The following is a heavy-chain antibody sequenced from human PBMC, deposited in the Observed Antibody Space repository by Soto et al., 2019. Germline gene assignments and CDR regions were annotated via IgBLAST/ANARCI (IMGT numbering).Heavy chain of an antibody. Sequence: GASVKVSCKASGGTFSSYAISWVRQAPGQGLEWMGGIIPIFGTANYAQKFQGRVTITADKSTSTAYMELSSLRSEDTAVYYCARDLEYSSPYGGYYFDYWGQGTLVTGSS. CDR1: GGTFSSYA. J-gene: IGHJ4*02. CDR3: ARDLEYSSPYGGYYFDY. V-gene: IGHV1-69*06. CDR2: IIPIFGTA. D-gene: IGHD6-6*01.